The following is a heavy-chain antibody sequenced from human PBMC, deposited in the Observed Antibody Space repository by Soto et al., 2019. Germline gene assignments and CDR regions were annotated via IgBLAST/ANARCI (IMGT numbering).Heavy chain of an antibody. J-gene: IGHJ5*02. CDR3: ATLPHRIEVTVLPIPT. CDR1: GGSVSSTNW. D-gene: IGHD2-15*01. CDR2: IYHIGST. Sequence: VQLLQSGPGLVKPSGTLSLTCAVSGGSVSSTNWWSWVRQSPGKGLEWIGDIYHIGSTNYNPSLRGRVTISVDKSNNHFSLTWKYVTAEDTAVYYCATLPHRIEVTVLPIPTWGQGTLVTVSS. V-gene: IGHV4-4*02.